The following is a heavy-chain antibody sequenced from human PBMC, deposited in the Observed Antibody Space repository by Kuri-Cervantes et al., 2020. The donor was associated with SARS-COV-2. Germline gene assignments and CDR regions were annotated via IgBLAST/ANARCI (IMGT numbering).Heavy chain of an antibody. CDR3: ARDGTELDSYYYYMDV. Sequence: GGSRRLSCAASGFTFSSYWMHWVRQAPGKGLVWVSRINSDGSSTSYADSVKGRFTISRDNAKNSLYLQMNSLRAEDTAVYYCARDGTELDSYYYYMDVWGKGTTVTVSS. V-gene: IGHV3-74*01. D-gene: IGHD1-1*01. CDR1: GFTFSSYW. CDR2: INSDGSST. J-gene: IGHJ6*03.